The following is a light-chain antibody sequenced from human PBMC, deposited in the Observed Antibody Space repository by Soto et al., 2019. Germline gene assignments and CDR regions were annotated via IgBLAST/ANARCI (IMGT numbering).Light chain of an antibody. CDR2: GAS. V-gene: IGKV3-20*01. CDR3: QQYGTSPPKYT. Sequence: EIVVTQSPGTLSLSPGERATLSCRASQSVSSSYLAWYQQTPGQAPRLLIYGASSRATDIPDRFSGSGSGTDFTLTISRLDPEDFAVYYCQQYGTSPPKYTFGQGTKLEIK. J-gene: IGKJ2*01. CDR1: QSVSSSY.